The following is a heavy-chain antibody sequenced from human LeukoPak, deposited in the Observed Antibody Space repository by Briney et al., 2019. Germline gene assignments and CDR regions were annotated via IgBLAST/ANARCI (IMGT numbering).Heavy chain of an antibody. D-gene: IGHD2-2*01. CDR3: ARIPIASDIVVVPAAMYYFDY. CDR1: GYTFTGYY. V-gene: IGHV1-2*02. Sequence: ASVKVSCKASGYTFTGYYMHWVRQAPGQGLERMGWINPNSGGTNYAQKFQGRVTMTRGTSISTAYMELSRLRSDDTAVYYCARIPIASDIVVVPAAMYYFDYWGQGTLVTVSS. CDR2: INPNSGGT. J-gene: IGHJ4*02.